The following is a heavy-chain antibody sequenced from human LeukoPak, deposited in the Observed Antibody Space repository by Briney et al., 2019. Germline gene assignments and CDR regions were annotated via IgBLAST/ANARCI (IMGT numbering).Heavy chain of an antibody. J-gene: IGHJ6*02. CDR3: AKQMAGSGWTRGMDV. D-gene: IGHD6-19*01. Sequence: GGSLRLSCAASGFTFSSYAMTWVRQAPGKGLEWVSSISDSGSSTYYADSVKGRFTISRDNSRDTLYLQMNSLRAEETAVYYCAKQMAGSGWTRGMDVWGQGTTVTVSS. CDR1: GFTFSSYA. V-gene: IGHV3-23*01. CDR2: ISDSGSST.